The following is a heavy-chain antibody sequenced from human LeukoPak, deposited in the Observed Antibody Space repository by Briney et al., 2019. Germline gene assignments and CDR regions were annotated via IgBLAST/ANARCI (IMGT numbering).Heavy chain of an antibody. Sequence: PGGSLRLSCAASGFTLSSYSRVWVRQAPGKGLEWVSAIRGDGTRTYYADSVKGRFTISRDNSKNKLYLQLNSLRAEDTAVYYCTKRNSSGWYYFEYWVEGTLVTVSS. V-gene: IGHV3-23*01. CDR2: IRGDGTRT. J-gene: IGHJ4*02. CDR3: TKRNSSGWYYFEY. D-gene: IGHD6-19*01. CDR1: GFTLSSYS.